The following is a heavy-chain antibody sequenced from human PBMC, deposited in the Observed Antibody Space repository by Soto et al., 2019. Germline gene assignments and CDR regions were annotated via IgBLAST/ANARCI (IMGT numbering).Heavy chain of an antibody. CDR3: ARIYGYNSDLGGMAV. CDR2: IYPGDSDT. V-gene: IGHV5-51*01. D-gene: IGHD1-1*01. Sequence: GESLKISCKGSGYTFTGKWIGWVRQMPGKGLEWMGIIYPGDSDTRYSPSFQGQVTMSVDKSISTAYLQWSSLKASDTAMYYCARIYGYNSDLGGMAVWGQGTTVTVSS. J-gene: IGHJ6*02. CDR1: GYTFTGKW.